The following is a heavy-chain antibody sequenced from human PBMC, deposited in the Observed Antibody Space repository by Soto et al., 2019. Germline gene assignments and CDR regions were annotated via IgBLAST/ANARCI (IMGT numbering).Heavy chain of an antibody. CDR1: GYTFTSYG. V-gene: IGHV1-18*01. CDR2: ISAYNGNT. Sequence: ASVKVSCKASGYTFTSYGISWVRQAPGQGLEWMGWISAYNGNTNYAQKLQGRVTMTTDTSTSTACMELRSLRSDDTAVYYCAVPQGEEGWFDPWGQGTLVTVSS. D-gene: IGHD3-16*01. CDR3: AVPQGEEGWFDP. J-gene: IGHJ5*02.